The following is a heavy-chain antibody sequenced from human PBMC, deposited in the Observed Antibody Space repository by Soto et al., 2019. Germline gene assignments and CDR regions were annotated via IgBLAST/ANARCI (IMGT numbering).Heavy chain of an antibody. J-gene: IGHJ4*02. CDR2: ISYSGRT. CDR1: GGYIGGLSYR. V-gene: IGHV4-39*01. Sequence: PSQPMRLPRSVAGGYIGGLSYRRGWINKPPGKGLEWIANISYSGRTYYPPSLKSRVTIAVDTSKNRSALKLSSVTAAATAVYYCARLDVGMGECFFDSCGQGTLVTSPQ. D-gene: IGHD1-26*01. CDR3: ARLDVGMGECFFDS.